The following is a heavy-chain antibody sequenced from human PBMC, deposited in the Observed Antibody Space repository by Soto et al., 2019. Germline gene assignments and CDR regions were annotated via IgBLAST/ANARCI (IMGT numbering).Heavy chain of an antibody. Sequence: SETLSLTCAVSGYSISSGYYWGWIRQPPGKGLEWIGSIYHSGSTYYNPSLKSRVTISVDTSKNHFSLKLSSVTAADTAVYYCVVVVWFGDSYYFDYWGQGTLVTVSS. V-gene: IGHV4-38-2*01. CDR2: IYHSGST. CDR1: GYSISSGYY. CDR3: VVVVWFGDSYYFDY. J-gene: IGHJ4*02. D-gene: IGHD3-10*01.